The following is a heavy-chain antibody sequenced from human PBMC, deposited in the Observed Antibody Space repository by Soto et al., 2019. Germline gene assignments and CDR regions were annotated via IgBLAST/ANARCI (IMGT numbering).Heavy chain of an antibody. D-gene: IGHD3-22*01. CDR2: ISAYNGNT. CDR1: GYTFTSYG. V-gene: IGHV1-18*01. Sequence: ASVKVSCKASGYTFTSYGISWVRQAPGQGLEWMGWISAYNGNTNYAQKLQGRVTMTTDTSTSTAYMELRSLRSDDTAVYYCARDLGDTYYYDSSGYAFDYWGQGTLVTVSS. CDR3: ARDLGDTYYYDSSGYAFDY. J-gene: IGHJ4*02.